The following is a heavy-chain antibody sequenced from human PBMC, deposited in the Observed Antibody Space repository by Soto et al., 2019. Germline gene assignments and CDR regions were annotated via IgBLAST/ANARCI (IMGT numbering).Heavy chain of an antibody. Sequence: PGGSLRLSCAASGFPFSIYAMSLVRQSPGKGLEWVSAISGSGGSTYYADSVKGRFTISRDNSKNTLYLQMNSLRAEETAVYYCETHWTGYDILTGYYDNAFDIWGQGTRVPVSS. D-gene: IGHD3-9*01. J-gene: IGHJ3*02. CDR2: ISGSGGST. CDR1: GFPFSIYA. CDR3: ETHWTGYDILTGYYDNAFDI. V-gene: IGHV3-23*01.